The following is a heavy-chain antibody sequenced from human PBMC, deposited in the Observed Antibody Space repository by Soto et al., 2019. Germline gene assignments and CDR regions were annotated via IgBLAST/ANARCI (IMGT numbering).Heavy chain of an antibody. J-gene: IGHJ3*02. CDR1: GGSISSYY. D-gene: IGHD2-15*01. Sequence: SETLSLTCTVSGGSISSYYWSWIRQPPGKGLEWIGYIYYSGSTNYNPSLKSRVTISVDTSKNQFSLKLSSVTAADTAVYYCARDRGGYCSGGSCPGGAFDIWGQGTMVTVSS. CDR3: ARDRGGYCSGGSCPGGAFDI. V-gene: IGHV4-59*01. CDR2: IYYSGST.